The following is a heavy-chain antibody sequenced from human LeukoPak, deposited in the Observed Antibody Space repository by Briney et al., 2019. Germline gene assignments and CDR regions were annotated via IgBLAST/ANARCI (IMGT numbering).Heavy chain of an antibody. Sequence: PSETLSLTCTVSGVSISNHHWSWIRQPPGKGLEWIGYVSYTGSTNCTPPLRSRFTISVDTSKTHFSLNLSSGTAADTAVYYWARDFVGSTSYFDYWGQGTLVTVSS. V-gene: IGHV4-59*11. CDR3: ARDFVGSTSYFDY. CDR1: GVSISNHH. CDR2: VSYTGST. J-gene: IGHJ4*02. D-gene: IGHD1-26*01.